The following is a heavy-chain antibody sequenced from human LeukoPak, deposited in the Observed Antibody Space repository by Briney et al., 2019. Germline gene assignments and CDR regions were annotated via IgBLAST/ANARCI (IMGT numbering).Heavy chain of an antibody. D-gene: IGHD1-14*01. CDR3: AREGGPYRPLDY. J-gene: IGHJ4*02. Sequence: SETLSLTCGVSGGSISGTNWWTWVRQPPGKGLEWIGEVHLNGRTNDNPSLRSRLTMSVDLSENHISLKLASVTAADTAVYYCAREGGPYRPLDYSGQGTLVTVSS. CDR2: VHLNGRT. V-gene: IGHV4-4*02. CDR1: GGSISGTNW.